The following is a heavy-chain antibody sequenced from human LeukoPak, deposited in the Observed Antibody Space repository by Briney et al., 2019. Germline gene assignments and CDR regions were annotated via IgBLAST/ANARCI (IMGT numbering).Heavy chain of an antibody. Sequence: PGGSLRLSCAASGFTFSSYAMHWVRQAPGKGLEWVAVISYDGSNKYYADSVKGRFTISRDNSKNTLYLQMNSLRAEDTAVYYCARGQRWYPGPIDYWGQGTLVTVSS. J-gene: IGHJ4*02. D-gene: IGHD4-23*01. V-gene: IGHV3-30*04. CDR2: ISYDGSNK. CDR1: GFTFSSYA. CDR3: ARGQRWYPGPIDY.